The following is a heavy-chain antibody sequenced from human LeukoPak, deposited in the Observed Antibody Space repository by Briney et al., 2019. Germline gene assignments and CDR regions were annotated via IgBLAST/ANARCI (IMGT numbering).Heavy chain of an antibody. J-gene: IGHJ3*02. V-gene: IGHV3-23*01. D-gene: IGHD2-15*01. CDR2: ISGSGGST. CDR3: ARDGVVVDAFDI. CDR1: GFTFSSYA. Sequence: GGSLRLSCAASGFTFSSYAMSWVRQAPGKRLEWVSAISGSGGSTYYADSVKGRFTISRDNSKNTLYLQMNSLRAEDTAVYYCARDGVVVDAFDIWGQGTMVTVSS.